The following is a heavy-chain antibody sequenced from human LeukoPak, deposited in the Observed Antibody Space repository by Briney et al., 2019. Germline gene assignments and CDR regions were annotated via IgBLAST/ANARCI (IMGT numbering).Heavy chain of an antibody. CDR1: GGSFSGYY. D-gene: IGHD3-16*02. V-gene: IGHV4-34*01. Sequence: PSETLSLTCAVYGGSFSGYYWSWIRQPPGKGLEWIGEINHSGSTNYNPSLKSRVTISVDTSKNQFSLKLSSVTAADTAVYYCARGGRYVWGSYRYTNGFDYWGQGTLVTVSS. CDR2: INHSGST. CDR3: ARGGRYVWGSYRYTNGFDY. J-gene: IGHJ4*02.